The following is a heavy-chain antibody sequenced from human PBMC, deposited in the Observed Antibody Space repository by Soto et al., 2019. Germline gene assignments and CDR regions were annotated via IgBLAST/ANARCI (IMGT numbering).Heavy chain of an antibody. J-gene: IGHJ5*02. CDR2: INAHSGGA. CDR1: GFSFTGYY. Sequence: ASVKVSCKASGFSFTGYYIHWLRQAPGQGLEWMGWINAHSGGAEYAQKFQGRVTLTRDTSIATAYLTLTSLTSDDTALYYCAKDLTRQLAYWLDPWGQGTQVTVSS. V-gene: IGHV1-2*02. D-gene: IGHD6-6*01. CDR3: AKDLTRQLAYWLDP.